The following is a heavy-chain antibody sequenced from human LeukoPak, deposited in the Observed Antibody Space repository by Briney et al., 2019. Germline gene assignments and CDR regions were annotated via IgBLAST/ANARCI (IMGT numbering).Heavy chain of an antibody. CDR2: ISYDETYI. J-gene: IGHJ2*01. Sequence: GFLRLSCAASGFTFSIYAMHWVRQAPGKGLEWVALISYDETYIYYADSVKGRFTTSRDNSKNTLYLQMNSLRAEDTAVYYCAKGSSTYSITSYWYFDLWGRGTLVTVSS. D-gene: IGHD6-13*01. CDR3: AKGSSTYSITSYWYFDL. V-gene: IGHV3-30-3*01. CDR1: GFTFSIYA.